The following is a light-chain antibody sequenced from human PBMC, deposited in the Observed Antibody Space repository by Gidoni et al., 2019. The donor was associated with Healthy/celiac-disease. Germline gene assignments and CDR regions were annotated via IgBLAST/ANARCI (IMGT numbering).Light chain of an antibody. CDR2: DVS. Sequence: QSALTQPASVSGSPGQSITISCTGTSSDVRGYNYVSWYKQPPGKAPKLMMYDVSNRPTGVSNRVSGSKSSNTASLTISGLQAEDEADYYCSSYTSSLGVFGTGTKVTVL. J-gene: IGLJ1*01. V-gene: IGLV2-14*01. CDR3: SSYTSSLGV. CDR1: SSDVRGYNY.